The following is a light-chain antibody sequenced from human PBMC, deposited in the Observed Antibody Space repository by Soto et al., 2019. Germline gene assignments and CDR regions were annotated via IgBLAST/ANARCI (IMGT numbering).Light chain of an antibody. J-gene: IGKJ4*01. V-gene: IGKV4-1*01. CDR3: QQDYSAPLT. CDR1: QSILYSSNNKNY. Sequence: ILIPQFPDSLAGSLSERATINCQSSQSILYSSNNKNYLAWHQHKPGQPPKLLIYWASTRESGVPDRFSGSGSGTDFTLTISSLQAEDVAVYYCQQDYSAPLTFGGGTKVDIK. CDR2: WAS.